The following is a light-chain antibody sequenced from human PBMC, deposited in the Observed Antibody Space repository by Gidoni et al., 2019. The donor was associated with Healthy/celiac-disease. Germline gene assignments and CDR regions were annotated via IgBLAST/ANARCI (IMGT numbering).Light chain of an antibody. CDR3: QAWDSSTHVV. CDR1: KLGDKY. V-gene: IGLV3-1*01. CDR2: QDR. J-gene: IGLJ2*01. Sequence: SYELTQTPSVSVSPGQTANITCSGNKLGDKYACWYQQKPGQSPVLVIYQDRKRPSGIPERFSGSNSGNTATLTISGTQAMDEADYYCQAWDSSTHVVFGGGTKLTVL.